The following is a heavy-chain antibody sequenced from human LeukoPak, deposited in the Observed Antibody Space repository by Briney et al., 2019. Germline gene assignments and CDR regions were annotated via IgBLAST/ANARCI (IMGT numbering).Heavy chain of an antibody. V-gene: IGHV3-23*01. CDR3: ARDSAYGYGFDY. D-gene: IGHD5-18*01. CDR1: GFTFSSYA. CDR2: IGGGGGGA. Sequence: GGSLRLSCAASGFTFSSYAMSWVRQAPGKGLEWVSGIGGGGGGAFYADSVKGRFTISRDNSKNTLYLQMNSLRAEDTAVYYCARDSAYGYGFDYWGQGTLVTVSS. J-gene: IGHJ4*02.